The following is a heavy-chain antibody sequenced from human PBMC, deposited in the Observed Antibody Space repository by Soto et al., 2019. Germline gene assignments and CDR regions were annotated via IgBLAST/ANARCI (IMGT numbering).Heavy chain of an antibody. Sequence: QVQLVQSGAEVKKPGASVKVSCRASGYTFTSYVISCVRQAPAQGLEWMGWISAYNGNTNFAQKLQGRVTMTTDTTTRTAYMELRSVRSDDTAVYYCARVVATVAGPYGMDVWGQGTPVTVSS. CDR3: ARVVATVAGPYGMDV. CDR2: ISAYNGNT. J-gene: IGHJ6*02. D-gene: IGHD6-19*01. V-gene: IGHV1-18*01. CDR1: GYTFTSYV.